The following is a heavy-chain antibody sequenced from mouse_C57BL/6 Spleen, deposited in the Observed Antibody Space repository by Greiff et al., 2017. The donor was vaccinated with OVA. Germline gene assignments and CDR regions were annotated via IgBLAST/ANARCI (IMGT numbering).Heavy chain of an antibody. CDR2: INPNNGGT. J-gene: IGHJ2*01. CDR3: ARNDDYYGSSLDY. CDR1: GYTFTDYY. Sequence: EVKLQQSGPELVKPGASVKISCKASGYTFTDYYMNWVKQSHGKSLEWIGDINPNNGGTSYNQKFKGKATLTVDKSSSTAYMELRSLTSEDSAVYYCARNDDYYGSSLDYWGQGTTLTVSS. D-gene: IGHD1-1*01. V-gene: IGHV1-26*01.